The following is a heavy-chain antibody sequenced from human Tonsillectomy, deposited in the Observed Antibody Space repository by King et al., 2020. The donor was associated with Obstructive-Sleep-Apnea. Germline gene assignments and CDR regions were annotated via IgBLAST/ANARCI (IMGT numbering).Heavy chain of an antibody. Sequence: EVQLVESGGGLGQPGGSLRLSCAASGFTLSSYWMHWVRQVPGKGPVWVSRINSDGSSTSHADSVKGRFNISRDSAKNTLYLEMNSSRVDDTAVYYCARGWKNAFDIWGQGTKVTVSS. D-gene: IGHD1-1*01. CDR3: ARGWKNAFDI. CDR1: GFTLSSYW. CDR2: INSDGSST. J-gene: IGHJ3*02. V-gene: IGHV3-74*01.